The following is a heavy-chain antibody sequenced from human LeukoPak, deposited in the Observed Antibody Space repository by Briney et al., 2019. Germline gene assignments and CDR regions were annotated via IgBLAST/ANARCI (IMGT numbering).Heavy chain of an antibody. CDR3: ARDTGYCSGGSCSYYFDY. D-gene: IGHD2-15*01. Sequence: ASVKVSCKASGYTFTSYGTSWVRQAPGQGLEWMGWISAYNGNTNYAQKLQGRVTMTTDTSTSTAYMELRSLRSDDTAVYYCARDTGYCSGGSCSYYFDYWGQGTLVTVSS. V-gene: IGHV1-18*01. J-gene: IGHJ4*02. CDR2: ISAYNGNT. CDR1: GYTFTSYG.